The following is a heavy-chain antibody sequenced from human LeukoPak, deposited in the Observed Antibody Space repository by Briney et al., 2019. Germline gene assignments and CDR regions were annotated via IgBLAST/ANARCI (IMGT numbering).Heavy chain of an antibody. J-gene: IGHJ4*02. CDR1: GDKFSAYV. Sequence: SVKVSCKASGDKFSAYVFTWVRQAPGQGLEWMGGIIPIFGTANYAQKFQGRVTITADESTSTAYMELSSLRSEDTAVYYCARDQGRYYDSSGYYLRFWGQGTLVTVSS. V-gene: IGHV1-69*01. D-gene: IGHD3-22*01. CDR2: IIPIFGTA. CDR3: ARDQGRYYDSSGYYLRF.